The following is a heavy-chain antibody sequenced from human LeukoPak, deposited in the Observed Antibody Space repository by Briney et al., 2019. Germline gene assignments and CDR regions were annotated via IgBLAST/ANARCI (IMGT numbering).Heavy chain of an antibody. V-gene: IGHV4-4*07. D-gene: IGHD2-2*01. J-gene: IGHJ5*02. CDR1: GGSISSYY. CDR3: ARGAAAYWFDP. Sequence: PSETLSLTCTVSGGSISSYYWSWIRQPAGKGLEWIGRIYTSGSTNYNPSLKSRVTISVDKSKNQFSLKLSSVTAAGTAVYYCARGAAAYWFDPWGQGTLVTVSS. CDR2: IYTSGST.